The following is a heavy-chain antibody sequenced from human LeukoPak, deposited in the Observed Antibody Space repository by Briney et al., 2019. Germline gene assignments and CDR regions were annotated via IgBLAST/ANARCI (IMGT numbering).Heavy chain of an antibody. Sequence: SVKVSCKASGGTFSSYAISWVRQAPGQGLEWMGRIIPILGIANYAQKFQGRVTITADKSTSTAYMELSSLRSEDTAVYYCVREIHRHDRVRALDIWGQGTTVTVSS. J-gene: IGHJ3*02. CDR2: IIPILGIA. CDR3: VREIHRHDRVRALDI. CDR1: GGTFSSYA. V-gene: IGHV1-69*04.